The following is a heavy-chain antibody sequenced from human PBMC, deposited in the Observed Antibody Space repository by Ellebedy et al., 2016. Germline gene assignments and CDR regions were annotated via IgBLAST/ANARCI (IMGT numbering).Heavy chain of an antibody. D-gene: IGHD2-2*01. CDR3: ARVVPAYMDV. CDR1: GGSISSSSYY. Sequence: SETLSLTXTVSGGSISSSSYYWGWIRQPPGKGLEWIGSIYYSGSTYYNPSLKSRVTISVDTSKNQFSLKLSSVTAADTAVYYCARVVPAYMDVWGKGTTVTVSS. J-gene: IGHJ6*03. CDR2: IYYSGST. V-gene: IGHV4-39*01.